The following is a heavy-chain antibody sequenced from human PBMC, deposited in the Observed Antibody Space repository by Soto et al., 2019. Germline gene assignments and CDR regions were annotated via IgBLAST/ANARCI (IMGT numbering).Heavy chain of an antibody. V-gene: IGHV3-21*01. Sequence: PGGSLRLSCAASGFTFSSYSMNWVRQAPGKGLEWVSSISSSSSYIYYADSVKGRFTISRDNAKNSLYLQMNSLRAEDTAVYYCARSEDWNNWFDPWAREPWSPSPQ. CDR1: GFTFSSYS. D-gene: IGHD1-1*01. CDR3: ARSEDWNNWFDP. CDR2: ISSSSSYI. J-gene: IGHJ5*02.